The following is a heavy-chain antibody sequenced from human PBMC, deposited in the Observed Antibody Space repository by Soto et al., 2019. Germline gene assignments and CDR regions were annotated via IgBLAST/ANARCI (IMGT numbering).Heavy chain of an antibody. CDR1: GGSFSGYY. J-gene: IGHJ5*02. V-gene: IGHV4-34*01. CDR2: INHSGST. Sequence: PSETLSLTCAVYGGSFSGYYWSWIRQPPGKGLEWIGEINHSGSTNYNPSLKSRVTISVDTSKNQFSLKLSSVTAADTAVYYCARSHTAYYDFWSGYYATNWFDPWGQGTLVTVSS. CDR3: ARSHTAYYDFWSGYYATNWFDP. D-gene: IGHD3-3*01.